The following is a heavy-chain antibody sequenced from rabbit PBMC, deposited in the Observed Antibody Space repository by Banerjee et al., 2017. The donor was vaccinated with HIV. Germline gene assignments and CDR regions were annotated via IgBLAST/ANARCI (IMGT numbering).Heavy chain of an antibody. CDR1: GFSFSSGYD. D-gene: IGHD4-1*01. J-gene: IGHJ6*01. CDR2: IYPDSSGNT. Sequence: QEQLEESGGDLVKPEGSLTLTCTASGFSFSSGYDMCWVRQAPGKGLEWIACIYPDSSGNTVYASWAKGRFTISKTSSTTVTLQMTSLTAADTATYFCARDLAGVIGWNFNFWGPGTLVTVS. V-gene: IGHV1S45*01. CDR3: ARDLAGVIGWNFNF.